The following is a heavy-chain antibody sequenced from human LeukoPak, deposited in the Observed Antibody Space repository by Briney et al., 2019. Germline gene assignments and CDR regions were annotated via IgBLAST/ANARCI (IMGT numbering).Heavy chain of an antibody. J-gene: IGHJ4*02. CDR3: ARDHCSSTSCYTALIY. Sequence: PVKVSCKASGGTFSSYAISWVRQAPGQGLEWMGGIIPIFGTANYAQKFQGRVTITTDESTSTAYMELSSLRSEDTAVYYCARDHCSSTSCYTALIYWGQGTLVTVSS. CDR1: GGTFSSYA. V-gene: IGHV1-69*05. D-gene: IGHD2-2*02. CDR2: IIPIFGTA.